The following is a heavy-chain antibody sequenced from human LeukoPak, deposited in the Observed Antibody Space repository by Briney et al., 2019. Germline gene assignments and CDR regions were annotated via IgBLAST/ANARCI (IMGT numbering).Heavy chain of an antibody. CDR2: ITGRAGGT. D-gene: IGHD6-13*01. CDR3: AKDSQPAAGPTEFDP. CDR1: GFTFSNYA. V-gene: IGHV3-23*01. J-gene: IGHJ5*02. Sequence: GGSLRLSCAASGFTFSNYAMSWVRQAPGRGLEWVSAITGRAGGTYYADSVKGRFTISRDNSKSTLSLQMNSLRAEDTAVYYCAKDSQPAAGPTEFDPWGQGTLVTVSS.